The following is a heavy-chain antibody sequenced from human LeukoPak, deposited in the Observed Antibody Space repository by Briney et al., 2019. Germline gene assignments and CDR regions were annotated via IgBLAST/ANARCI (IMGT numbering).Heavy chain of an antibody. CDR1: GGSISNYF. CDR2: IYYSGST. CDR3: ARYSSSWFFDY. D-gene: IGHD6-13*01. V-gene: IGHV4-59*08. Sequence: SETLSLTCTVSGGSISNYFWSWIRQPPGKGLEWIGNIYYSGSTDYNPSLKSRVTILVDTPKNQFSLNLSSVTAADTAVYYSARYSSSWFFDYWGQGTLVTVSS. J-gene: IGHJ4*02.